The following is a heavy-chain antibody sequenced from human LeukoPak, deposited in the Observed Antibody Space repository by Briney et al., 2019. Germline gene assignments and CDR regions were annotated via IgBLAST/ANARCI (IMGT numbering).Heavy chain of an antibody. V-gene: IGHV3-30-3*01. Sequence: GRSLRLSCAASGFTFSSYAMHWVRQAPGKGLEWVAVISYDGSNKYYADSVKGRFTISRDNSKNTLYLQMNSLRAEDTAVYYCARCLDYYYDSSGYYRAFDIWGQGTMVTVSS. D-gene: IGHD3-22*01. CDR2: ISYDGSNK. CDR1: GFTFSSYA. J-gene: IGHJ3*02. CDR3: ARCLDYYYDSSGYYRAFDI.